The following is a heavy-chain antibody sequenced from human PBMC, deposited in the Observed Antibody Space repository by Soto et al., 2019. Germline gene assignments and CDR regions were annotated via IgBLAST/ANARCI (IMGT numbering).Heavy chain of an antibody. Sequence: QVQLVQSGAEVKKPGASVKVSCKASGYTFTSYGISWVRQAPGQGLEWMGWISAYNGNTNYAQKLQGRVTMTTDTSTSTAYRELRSVRSDDTAVYYCARDVGGIVVVTAIPYFDYWGQGTLVTVSS. CDR1: GYTFTSYG. CDR2: ISAYNGNT. V-gene: IGHV1-18*01. J-gene: IGHJ4*02. CDR3: ARDVGGIVVVTAIPYFDY. D-gene: IGHD2-21*02.